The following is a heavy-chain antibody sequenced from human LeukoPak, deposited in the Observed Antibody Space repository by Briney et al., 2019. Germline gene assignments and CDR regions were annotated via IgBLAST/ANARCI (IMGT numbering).Heavy chain of an antibody. Sequence: PVKVSCKASGGTFSSYAISWVRQAPGQGLEWMGGIIPIFGTANYAQKFQGRVTITADESTSTAYMELSSLRSEDTAVYYCARARQDIVVVPAAMSWFDPWGQGTLVTVSS. D-gene: IGHD2-2*01. CDR3: ARARQDIVVVPAAMSWFDP. CDR1: GGTFSSYA. CDR2: IIPIFGTA. J-gene: IGHJ5*02. V-gene: IGHV1-69*13.